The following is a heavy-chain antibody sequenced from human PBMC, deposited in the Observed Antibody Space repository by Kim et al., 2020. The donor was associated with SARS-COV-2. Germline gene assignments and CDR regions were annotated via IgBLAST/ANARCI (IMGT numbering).Heavy chain of an antibody. CDR3: ARGVSGVVVVVAATLVSWFDP. J-gene: IGHJ5*02. D-gene: IGHD2-15*01. CDR1: GGSFSGYY. Sequence: SETLSLTCAVYGGSFSGYYWSWIRQPPGKGLEWIGEINHSGSTNYNPSLKSRVTISVDTSKNQFSLKLSSVTAADTAVYYCARGVSGVVVVVAATLVSWFDPWGQGTLVTVSS. V-gene: IGHV4-34*01. CDR2: INHSGST.